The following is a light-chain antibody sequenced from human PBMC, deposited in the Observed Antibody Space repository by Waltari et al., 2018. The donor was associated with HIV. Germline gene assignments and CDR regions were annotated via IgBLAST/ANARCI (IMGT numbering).Light chain of an antibody. CDR2: DDS. CDR3: QVWDSSSDHWV. Sequence: SYVLTQPPSVSVAPGTTAKIACEGDNLEIKRVHWYQQRPGQAPIQVIDDDSDRPSGIPERFSGSNAGNTATLSITRVEVGDEADYYCQVWDSSSDHWVFGGGTKLTVL. J-gene: IGLJ3*02. CDR1: NLEIKR. V-gene: IGLV3-21*04.